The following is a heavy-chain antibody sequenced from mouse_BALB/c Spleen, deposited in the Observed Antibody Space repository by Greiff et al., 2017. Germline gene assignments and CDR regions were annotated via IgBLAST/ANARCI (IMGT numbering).Heavy chain of an antibody. CDR2: ISSGGSYT. V-gene: IGHV5-6-4*01. J-gene: IGHJ4*01. CDR1: GFTFSSYT. CDR3: TREYDYYAMDY. Sequence: EVQLVESGGGLVKPGGSLKLSCAASGFTFSSYTMSWVRQTPEKRLEWVATISSGGSYTYYPDSVKGRFTISRDNAKNTLYLQMSSLKSEDTAMYYCTREYDYYAMDYWGQGTSVTVSS.